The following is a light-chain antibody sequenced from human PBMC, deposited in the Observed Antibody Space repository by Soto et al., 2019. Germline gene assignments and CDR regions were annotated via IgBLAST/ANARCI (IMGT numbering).Light chain of an antibody. Sequence: QSALTQPASVSGSPGQSITISCTGTSSDVGGYNYVSWYQQHPGKAPQLMIYDVTNRPSGVSNRFSGSKSGNTASLAISGRQAEDEADYYCSSYTSSSTRVFGTGTKLTVL. J-gene: IGLJ1*01. V-gene: IGLV2-14*01. CDR3: SSYTSSSTRV. CDR1: SSDVGGYNY. CDR2: DVT.